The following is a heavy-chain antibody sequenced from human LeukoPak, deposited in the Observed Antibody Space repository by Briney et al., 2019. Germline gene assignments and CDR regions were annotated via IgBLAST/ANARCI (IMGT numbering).Heavy chain of an antibody. CDR2: IIPIFGTA. J-gene: IGHJ3*02. V-gene: IGHV1-69*05. CDR3: ARGLDYYDSSSYGYDAFNI. D-gene: IGHD3-22*01. CDR1: GGTFSSYA. Sequence: SVKVSCKASGGTFSSYAISWVRQAPGQGLEWMGGIIPIFGTANYAQKFQGRVTITTDESTSTAYMELSSLRSEDTAVYYCARGLDYYDSSSYGYDAFNIWGQGTIVTVSS.